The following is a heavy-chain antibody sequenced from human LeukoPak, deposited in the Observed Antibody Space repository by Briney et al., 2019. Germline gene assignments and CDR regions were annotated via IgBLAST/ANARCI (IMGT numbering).Heavy chain of an antibody. CDR3: AKDRVSSGWYDY. D-gene: IGHD6-19*01. CDR1: GFTFSSYA. CDR2: VSGSGGST. J-gene: IGHJ4*02. Sequence: PGGSLRLSCAASGFTFSSYAMSWVRQAPGKGLEWVSAVSGSGGSTYYADSVKGRFTISRDNSKNTLYLQMNSPRAEDTAVYYCAKDRVSSGWYDYWGQGTLVTVSS. V-gene: IGHV3-23*01.